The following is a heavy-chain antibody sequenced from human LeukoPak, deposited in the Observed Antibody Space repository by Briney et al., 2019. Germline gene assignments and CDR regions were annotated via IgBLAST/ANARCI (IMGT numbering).Heavy chain of an antibody. D-gene: IGHD3-22*01. CDR1: GFTFSSYA. CDR3: ARAAGDSSGYYHESYYFDY. V-gene: IGHV3-23*01. CDR2: ISGSGYFT. J-gene: IGHJ4*02. Sequence: GGSLRLSCAASGFTFSSYAMSWVRQAPGKGLEWVSGISGSGYFTYYAGSVKGRFTISRDNSKNTLYLQMNSLRAEDTAVYYCARAAGDSSGYYHESYYFDYWGQGTLVTVSS.